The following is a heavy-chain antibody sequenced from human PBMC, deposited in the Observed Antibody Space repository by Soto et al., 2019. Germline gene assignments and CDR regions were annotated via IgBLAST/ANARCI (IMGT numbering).Heavy chain of an antibody. CDR3: ARDFCPVPTFYYL. D-gene: IGHD3-10*01. CDR1: GFTFSNYG. J-gene: IGHJ1*01. CDR2: IDYNEINK. V-gene: IGHV3-33*01. Sequence: QEQLVESGGGVVQPGRSLRLSCVASGFTFSNYGMHWVRQAPGKGLEWVAGIDYNEINKYYIDPVKGRFTISRDQSKNTLYLQMNSLRAEDTAVYYCARDFCPVPTFYYLWGQGVLVTVAS.